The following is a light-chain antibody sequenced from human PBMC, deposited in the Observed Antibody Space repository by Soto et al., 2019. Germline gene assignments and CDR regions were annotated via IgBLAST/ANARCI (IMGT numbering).Light chain of an antibody. J-gene: IGKJ4*01. V-gene: IGKV3-11*01. CDR3: QQRSNWPLT. CDR1: QSVNSY. Sequence: EIVLTQSPATLPLSPGQRATLSCRASQSVNSYLAWYQQKPGQAPRLLMYDASNRATGIPARFSGSGSGTDFTLTISSLEPEDFAIYYCQQRSNWPLTFGGGTKVEIK. CDR2: DAS.